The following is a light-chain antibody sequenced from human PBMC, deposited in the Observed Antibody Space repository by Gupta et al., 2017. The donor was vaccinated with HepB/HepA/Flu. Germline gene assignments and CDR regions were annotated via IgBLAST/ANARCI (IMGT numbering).Light chain of an antibody. CDR2: DVS. CDR3: SSYTRSSTLV. J-gene: IGLJ3*02. Sequence: QSALTQPASVSGSPGQSITISCAGTSSDIGGYNYVSWYQQHPGKAPKLMIYDVSDRPSGVSNRFSGSKSGYTASLTISGHQAEDEAQYYCSSYTRSSTLVFGGGTKLTVL. V-gene: IGLV2-14*03. CDR1: SSDIGGYNY.